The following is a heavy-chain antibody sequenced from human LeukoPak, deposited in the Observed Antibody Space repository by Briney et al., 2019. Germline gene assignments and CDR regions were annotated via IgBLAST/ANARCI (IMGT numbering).Heavy chain of an antibody. V-gene: IGHV4-34*01. CDR1: GGSFSGYY. CDR2: INHSGST. J-gene: IGHJ6*03. Sequence: SETLSLTCAVYGGSFSGYYWSWIRQPPGKGLEWIGEINHSGSTNYNPSLKSRVTISVDTSKNQFSLKLTSVTAADTAVYYCARGSEMPATNCYMDVWGKGTTVTVSS. CDR3: ARGSEMPATNCYMDV. D-gene: IGHD5-24*01.